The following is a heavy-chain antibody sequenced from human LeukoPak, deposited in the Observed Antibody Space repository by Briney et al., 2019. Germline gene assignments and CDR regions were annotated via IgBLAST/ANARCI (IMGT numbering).Heavy chain of an antibody. D-gene: IGHD5-12*01. Sequence: GGSLRLSCAASGFTCSSYAMSWVRQAPGKGLEWVSAISGCGGSTYYADSVKGRFTISRDNSKNTLYLQMNSLRAEDTTVYYCAKDMSGYSGYDDYWGQGTLVTASS. CDR2: ISGCGGST. V-gene: IGHV3-23*01. J-gene: IGHJ4*02. CDR3: AKDMSGYSGYDDY. CDR1: GFTCSSYA.